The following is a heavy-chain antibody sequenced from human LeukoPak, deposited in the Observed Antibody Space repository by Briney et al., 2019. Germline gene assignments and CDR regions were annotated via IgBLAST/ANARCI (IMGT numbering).Heavy chain of an antibody. CDR1: GYKFMTYW. V-gene: IGHV5-51*01. Sequence: GESLKISCEASGYKFMTYWIGWVRQMPGKGLEWMGIIYPGDSDTRYSPSFQGQVTISADKSITTAYLQWSSLKASDTAMYYCARWGESSEMYAFAIWGQGTLVTVSS. CDR3: ARWGESSEMYAFAI. J-gene: IGHJ3*02. D-gene: IGHD3-16*01. CDR2: IYPGDSDT.